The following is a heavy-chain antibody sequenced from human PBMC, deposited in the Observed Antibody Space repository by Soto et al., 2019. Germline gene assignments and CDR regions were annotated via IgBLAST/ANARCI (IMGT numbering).Heavy chain of an antibody. CDR3: MEKLTPMDV. V-gene: IGHV3-73*01. CDR1: GFTFSGSD. J-gene: IGHJ6*02. Sequence: EVQLVESGGGLVQPGGSLKLSCAASGFTFSGSDMHWVRQASGKGLEWVGHIRTKTNSYATEYAASVRGRFTISRDDSKNTAYLQMARLKTEDTAVYYWMEKLTPMDVWGQGTTVTVSS. CDR2: IRTKTNSYAT. D-gene: IGHD3-9*01.